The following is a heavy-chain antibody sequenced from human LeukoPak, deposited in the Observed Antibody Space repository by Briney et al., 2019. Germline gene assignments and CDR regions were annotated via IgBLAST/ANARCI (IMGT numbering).Heavy chain of an antibody. CDR2: INPNSGGT. V-gene: IGHV1-2*02. J-gene: IGHJ3*02. CDR3: ASPDVYGSGSYYAFDI. Sequence: ASVKVSCKASGYTFTGYYMHWVRQAPGQGLEWMGWINPNSGGTNYAQKFQGRVTMTRDTSISTAYMELSRLRSDDTAVYYCASPDVYGSGSYYAFDIWGQGTMVTVSS. CDR1: GYTFTGYY. D-gene: IGHD3-10*01.